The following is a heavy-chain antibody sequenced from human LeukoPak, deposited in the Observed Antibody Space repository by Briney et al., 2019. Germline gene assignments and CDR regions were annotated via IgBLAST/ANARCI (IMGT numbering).Heavy chain of an antibody. CDR1: GGSISSGCYY. CDR3: ARDGLSGYSYRDYFGWFDP. V-gene: IGHV4-31*03. D-gene: IGHD5-18*01. Sequence: SQTLSLTCTVSGGSISSGCYYWLWLRPPPGKGLEGIVYIYYSGSTYYNPSLKTRVTISVHTSKNHFSLNLLSVPPADTAVYYCARDGLSGYSYRDYFGWFDPWGQGTLVTVSS. J-gene: IGHJ5*02. CDR2: IYYSGST.